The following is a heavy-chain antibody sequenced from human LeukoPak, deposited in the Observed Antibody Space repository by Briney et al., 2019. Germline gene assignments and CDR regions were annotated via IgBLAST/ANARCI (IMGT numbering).Heavy chain of an antibody. J-gene: IGHJ6*03. CDR2: INWNSGDV. CDR3: ARDPRLVRTYSDYYYMDV. Sequence: GGSLRLSCAASGFTFDDYAMHWVRQVPGKGLEWVSGINWNSGDVGYADSVKGRFTISRDNAKNSLYLQMNSLRAEDTAVYYCARDPRLVRTYSDYYYMDVWGKGTTVTVSS. V-gene: IGHV3-9*01. D-gene: IGHD4-23*01. CDR1: GFTFDDYA.